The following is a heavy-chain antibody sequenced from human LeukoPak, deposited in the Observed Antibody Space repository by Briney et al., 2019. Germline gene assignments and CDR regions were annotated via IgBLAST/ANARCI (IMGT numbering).Heavy chain of an antibody. CDR1: GFTFSSYA. D-gene: IGHD1-26*01. CDR3: VRDRGTYRPIDY. CDR2: ISHTGTYI. J-gene: IGHJ4*02. Sequence: GGSLRLSCAASGFTFSSYAMSWVRQAPGKGLEWVSSISHTGTYIYYADSVKGRFTISRDNAQNSLYLQMNSLRAEDTAIYYCVRDRGTYRPIDYWGQGTLVTVSS. V-gene: IGHV3-21*04.